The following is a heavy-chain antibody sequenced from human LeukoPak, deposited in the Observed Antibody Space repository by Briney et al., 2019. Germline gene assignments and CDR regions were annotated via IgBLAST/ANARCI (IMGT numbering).Heavy chain of an antibody. J-gene: IGHJ5*02. CDR3: ARGKKRYCSSTSCYGPGDWFDP. CDR1: GGSFSGYY. CDR2: INHSGST. Sequence: SESLSLTCAVYGGSFSGYYWSWIRQPPGKGLEWIGEINHSGSTNYNPSLKSRVTISVDTSKNQFSLKLSSVTAADTAVYYCARGKKRYCSSTSCYGPGDWFDPWGQGTLVTVSS. V-gene: IGHV4-34*01. D-gene: IGHD2-2*01.